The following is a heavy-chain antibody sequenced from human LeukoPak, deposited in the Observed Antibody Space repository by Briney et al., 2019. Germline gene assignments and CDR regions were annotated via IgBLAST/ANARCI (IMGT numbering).Heavy chain of an antibody. J-gene: IGHJ4*02. D-gene: IGHD6-19*01. CDR3: ARVRTSSGWFFDY. CDR1: GGSISSYY. V-gene: IGHV4-59*01. Sequence: SETLSLTCTVSGGSISSYYWSWIRQPPGKGLEWIGYIYYSGSTNYNPSLKSRVTVSVDTSKNQFSLKLSSVTAADTAVYYCARVRTSSGWFFDYWGQGTLVTVSS. CDR2: IYYSGST.